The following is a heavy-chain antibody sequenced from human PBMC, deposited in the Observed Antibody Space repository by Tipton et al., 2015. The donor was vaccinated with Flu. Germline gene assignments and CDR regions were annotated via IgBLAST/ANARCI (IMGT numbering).Heavy chain of an antibody. CDR2: IYPSGAT. J-gene: IGHJ4*02. Sequence: TLSLTCTVSSGSIRSTNYFCAWIRQPPGKRLELIGSIYPSGATYYNPSLKSRVTLSVDTSKSQFSLMLRAGTAADTAIYYCARLSYFDVDLKNFYFDHWGQGVLVTVSS. D-gene: IGHD3-10*02. CDR1: SGSIRSTNYF. CDR3: ARLSYFDVDLKNFYFDH. V-gene: IGHV4-39*01.